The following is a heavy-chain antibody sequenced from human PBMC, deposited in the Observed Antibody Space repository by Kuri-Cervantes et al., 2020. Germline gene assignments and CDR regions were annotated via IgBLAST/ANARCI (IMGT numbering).Heavy chain of an antibody. V-gene: IGHV6-1*01. CDR1: GDSVSSNSAA. J-gene: IGHJ5*02. D-gene: IGHD6-13*01. CDR3: ARSGSSWLSAGSWFDP. CDR2: TYYRSKWYN. Sequence: SETLSLTCAISGDSVSSNSAAWNWIRQSPSRGLEWLGRTYYRSKWYNDYAVSVKSRITINPDTSKNQFSLKLSSVTAADTAVYYCARSGSSWLSAGSWFDPWGQGTLVTVSS.